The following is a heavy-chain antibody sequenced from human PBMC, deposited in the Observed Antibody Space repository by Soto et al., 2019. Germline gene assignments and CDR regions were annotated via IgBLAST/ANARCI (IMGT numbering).Heavy chain of an antibody. V-gene: IGHV4-59*01. D-gene: IGHD3-10*01. CDR2: IYYSGST. J-gene: IGHJ3*01. CDR3: ARRYGSAFDF. CDR1: GGSISSYY. Sequence: QVQLQESGPGLVKPSETLSLTCTVSGGSISSYYWSWIRQPPGKGLEWIGYIYYSGSTNYNPSLKSRVPISVDTSKNPFSLKLTSVTAADTAVYSCARRYGSAFDFWGQGTMVTVSS.